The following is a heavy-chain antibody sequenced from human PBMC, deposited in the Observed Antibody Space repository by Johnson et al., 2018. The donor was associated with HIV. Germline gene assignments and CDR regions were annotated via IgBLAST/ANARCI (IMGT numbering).Heavy chain of an antibody. CDR1: GFTFITYC. D-gene: IGHD6-13*01. CDR2: MWYDGSNK. V-gene: IGHV3-33*06. Sequence: QMQLVESVGGLVKPGGSLRLSCAPSGFTFITYCMHWVRQAPGKGLESVAAMWYDGSNKYYADSVKGRFTISRDNSKNTLYLQLNSLRVEDTAVYYCAKDQWSSSWTNDAFDIWGQGTKVTVSS. J-gene: IGHJ3*02. CDR3: AKDQWSSSWTNDAFDI.